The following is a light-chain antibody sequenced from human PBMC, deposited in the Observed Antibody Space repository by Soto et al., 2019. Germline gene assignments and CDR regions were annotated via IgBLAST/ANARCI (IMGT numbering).Light chain of an antibody. J-gene: IGLJ1*01. CDR2: DVN. CDR3: SAHGGTNPYV. CDR1: ASDIGGYTF. V-gene: IGLV2-8*01. Sequence: QSVLTQPPSASGSPGQSVAISCTGTASDIGGYTFVSWYQQHPGKAPKLLIYDVNKRPSGVPDRFSGSKSGNTVSLTVSGLQAEDEADYYCSAHGGTNPYVFGTGTKVTVL.